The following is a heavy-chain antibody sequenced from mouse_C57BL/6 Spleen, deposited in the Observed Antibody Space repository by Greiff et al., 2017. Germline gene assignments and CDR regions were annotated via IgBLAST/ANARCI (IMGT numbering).Heavy chain of an antibody. D-gene: IGHD3-3*01. V-gene: IGHV5-17*01. CDR1: GFTFSDYG. CDR3: AREGNPKAMDY. Sequence: EVQLQESGGGLVKPGGSLKLSCAASGFTFSDYGMHWVRQAPEKGLEWVAYISSGSSTIYYADTVKGRFTISRDNAKNTLFLQMTSLRSEDTAMYYCAREGNPKAMDYWGQGTSVTVSS. CDR2: ISSGSSTI. J-gene: IGHJ4*01.